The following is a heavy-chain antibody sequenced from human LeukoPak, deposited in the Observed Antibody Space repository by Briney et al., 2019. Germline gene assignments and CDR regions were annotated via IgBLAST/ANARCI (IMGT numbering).Heavy chain of an antibody. CDR2: INYSGST. CDR1: GGSISTISGGTYY. D-gene: IGHD2-21*02. CDR3: ARHAHHGDHGY. Sequence: SETLSLTCTVSGGSISTISGGTYYWGWIRQPPGKGLEWIGSINYSGSTDYNPSLKSRVTISIDTSKNQFSLKLSSVTAADTAVYYCARHAHHGDHGYWGQGTLGIVSS. J-gene: IGHJ4*02. V-gene: IGHV4-39*01.